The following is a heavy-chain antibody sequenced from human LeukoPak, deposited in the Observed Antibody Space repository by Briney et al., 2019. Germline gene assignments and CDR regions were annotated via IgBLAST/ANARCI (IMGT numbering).Heavy chain of an antibody. D-gene: IGHD3-10*01. CDR2: ISTSSSYI. V-gene: IGHV3-21*04. CDR1: GFTFSSYE. CDR3: ARTRLDYYGSGSYYNLIDDYYYMDV. J-gene: IGHJ6*03. Sequence: GGSLRLSCAASGFTFSSYEMNWVRQAPGKGLEWVSSISTSSSYIYYADSVKGRFTISRDNAKNSLYLQMNSLRAEDTALYHCARTRLDYYGSGSYYNLIDDYYYMDVWGKGTTVTISS.